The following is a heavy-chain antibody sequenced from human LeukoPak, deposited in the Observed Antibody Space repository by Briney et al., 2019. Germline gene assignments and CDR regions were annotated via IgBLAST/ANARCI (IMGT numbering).Heavy chain of an antibody. CDR2: IYYSGST. J-gene: IGHJ5*02. Sequence: PSETLSLTCTVSGGSIRSDHWSWIRQPPGKGLEYIGYIYYSGSTNYNPSLKSRVTISVDTSKTQFSLKLRSATAADTAVYYCARAHDYGDYKKWFDPWGQGTLVTVSS. CDR3: ARAHDYGDYKKWFDP. CDR1: GGSIRSDH. D-gene: IGHD4-17*01. V-gene: IGHV4-59*01.